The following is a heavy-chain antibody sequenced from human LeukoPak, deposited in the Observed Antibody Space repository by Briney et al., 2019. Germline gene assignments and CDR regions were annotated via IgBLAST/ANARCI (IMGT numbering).Heavy chain of an antibody. V-gene: IGHV4-34*01. J-gene: IGHJ6*03. CDR2: INHSGST. CDR3: ARVLLWFGDPPVNYMHV. Sequence: SETLSLTCAVYGGSFSGYYWSWVRQPPGKGLEWLGEINHSGSTNYNPSLKSRVTISVDTSKNQFSLKLSSVTAADTAVCYCARVLLWFGDPPVNYMHVWGKGTTVTVSS. D-gene: IGHD3-10*01. CDR1: GGSFSGYY.